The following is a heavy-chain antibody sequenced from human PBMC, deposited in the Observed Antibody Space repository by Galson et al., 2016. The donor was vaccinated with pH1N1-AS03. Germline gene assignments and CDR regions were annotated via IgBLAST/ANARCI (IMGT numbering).Heavy chain of an antibody. CDR3: VVLTPGYTSGGGSVYH. V-gene: IGHV4-39*07. CDR1: GGSIRNGADY. D-gene: IGHD5-18*01. J-gene: IGHJ5*02. Sequence: SETLSLTCTVSGGSIRNGADYWGWIRQPPGKGLEWIGNVYYTGTPFFNPSLNSRVTISVDTFVNQFSLRLLSVTAADTAIYYCVVLTPGYTSGGGSVYHWGQGTLVAVSS. CDR2: VYYTGTP.